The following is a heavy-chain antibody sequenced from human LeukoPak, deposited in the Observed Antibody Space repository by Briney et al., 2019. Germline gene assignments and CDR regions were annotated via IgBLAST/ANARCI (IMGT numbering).Heavy chain of an antibody. CDR1: GFTFSSYG. CDR2: IWYDGSNK. Sequence: PGRSLRLSCAASGFTFSSYGMHWVRQAPGKGLEWVAVIWYDGSNKYYADSVKGRFTISRDNSKNTLYLQMNSLRAEDTAVYYCAKAGVAGTGYYYMDVWGKGTTVTVSS. D-gene: IGHD6-19*01. J-gene: IGHJ6*03. CDR3: AKAGVAGTGYYYMDV. V-gene: IGHV3-33*06.